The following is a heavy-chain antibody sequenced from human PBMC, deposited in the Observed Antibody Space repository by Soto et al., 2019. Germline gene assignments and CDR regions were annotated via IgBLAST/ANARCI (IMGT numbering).Heavy chain of an antibody. D-gene: IGHD4-17*01. Sequence: PWETLSLTCAVSGDSISSSFWWSWVRQRPGKGLEWIGEIYHTESTVYNPSLKSRVTISVDKSKNQFSLNLDSVTAADTAVYYCARYDFGTFDYWGRGILVTVSS. V-gene: IGHV4-4*02. CDR2: IYHTEST. CDR1: GDSISSSFW. J-gene: IGHJ4*02. CDR3: ARYDFGTFDY.